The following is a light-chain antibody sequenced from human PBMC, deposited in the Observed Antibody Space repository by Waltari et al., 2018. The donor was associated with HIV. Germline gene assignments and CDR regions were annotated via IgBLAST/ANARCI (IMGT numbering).Light chain of an antibody. J-gene: IGLJ1*01. CDR1: SSSIGSNY. CDR3: AAWDDSLSGYV. CDR2: RNN. V-gene: IGLV1-47*01. Sequence: QSVLTQPPSASWTPGQRVTISCSGSSSSIGSNYVYWYQQLPGTAPKLLIYRNNQRPSGVPDRFSGSKSGTSASLAISGLRSEDEADYYCAAWDDSLSGYVFGTGTKVTVL.